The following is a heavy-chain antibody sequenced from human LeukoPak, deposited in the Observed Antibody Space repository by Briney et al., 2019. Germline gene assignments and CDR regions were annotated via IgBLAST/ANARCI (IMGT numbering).Heavy chain of an antibody. CDR1: GGSFGRVDNS. J-gene: IGHJ4*02. V-gene: IGHV4-30-4*01. Sequence: SETLSLTCTVSGGSFGRVDNSWIWFPQPPGKGLEWIGYIYYSGSTYYNPSLKSRVTISVDTSKNQFSLKLSSVTAADTAVYYCARARGGLGYWGQGTLVTVTS. D-gene: IGHD5-12*01. CDR3: ARARGGLGY. CDR2: IYYSGST.